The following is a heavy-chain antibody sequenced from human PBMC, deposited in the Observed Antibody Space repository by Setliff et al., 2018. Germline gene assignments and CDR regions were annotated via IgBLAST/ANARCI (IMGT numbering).Heavy chain of an antibody. CDR3: ARDLIDPDYGDYLSFYYYGMDV. V-gene: IGHV1-69*13. Sequence: GASVKVSCKASGYTFTSYGISWVRQAPGQGLEWMGGIIPIFGTANYAQKFQGRVTITADESTSTAYMELSSLRSEDTAVYYCARDLIDPDYGDYLSFYYYGMDVWGQGTTVTVSS. J-gene: IGHJ6*02. D-gene: IGHD4-17*01. CDR2: IIPIFGTA. CDR1: GYTFTSYG.